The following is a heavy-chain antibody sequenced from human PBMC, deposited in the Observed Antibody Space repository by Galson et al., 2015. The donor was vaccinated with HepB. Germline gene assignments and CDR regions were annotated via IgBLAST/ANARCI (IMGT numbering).Heavy chain of an antibody. CDR3: AARQVVPAAPYYYYYYMDV. D-gene: IGHD2-2*01. J-gene: IGHJ6*03. CDR2: IVVGSGNT. V-gene: IGHV1-58*02. Sequence: SVKVSCKASGFTFTSSAMQWVRQARGQRLEWIGWIVVGSGNTNYAQKFQERVTITRDMSTSTAYMELSSLRSEDTAVYYCAARQVVPAAPYYYYYYMDVWGKGTTVTVSS. CDR1: GFTFTSSA.